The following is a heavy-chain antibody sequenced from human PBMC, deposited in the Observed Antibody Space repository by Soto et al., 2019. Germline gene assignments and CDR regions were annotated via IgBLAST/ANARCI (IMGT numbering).Heavy chain of an antibody. CDR3: ARDVLWFGELSSYNWFDP. Sequence: EVPLVESGGGLVQPGGSLRLSFAASGFTFSSYSMNWVRQAPGKGLEWVSYISSSSSTIYYADSVKGRFTISRDNAKNSLYLQMNSLRAEDTAVYYCARDVLWFGELSSYNWFDPWGQGTLVTVSS. D-gene: IGHD3-10*01. CDR2: ISSSSSTI. CDR1: GFTFSSYS. J-gene: IGHJ5*02. V-gene: IGHV3-48*01.